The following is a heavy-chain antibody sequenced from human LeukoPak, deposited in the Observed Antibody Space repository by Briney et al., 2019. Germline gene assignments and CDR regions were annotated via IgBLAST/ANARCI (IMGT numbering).Heavy chain of an antibody. Sequence: ASVKVSCKASGYDFTSVGITWVRQAPGQGLEWMGWISPYNGNTRYVQKLQGRVTMTTDTSTSTAYMDLSRLTSDDTAVYYCARDRYGDGFAHFDYWGQGALVTVSS. CDR2: ISPYNGNT. CDR3: ARDRYGDGFAHFDY. D-gene: IGHD5-24*01. V-gene: IGHV1-18*01. J-gene: IGHJ4*02. CDR1: GYDFTSVG.